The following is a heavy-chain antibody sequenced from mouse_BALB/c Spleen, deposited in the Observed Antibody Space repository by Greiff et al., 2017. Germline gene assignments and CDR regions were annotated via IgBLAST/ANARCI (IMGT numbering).Heavy chain of an antibody. CDR2: ISSGSSTI. J-gene: IGHJ2*01. CDR1: GFTFSSFG. Sequence: DVKLVESGGGLVQPGGSRKLSCAASGFTFSSFGMHWVRQAPEKGLEWVAYISSGSSTIYYADTVKGRFTISRDNPKNTLFLQMTSLRSEDTAMYYCAREVRRWGYFDYWGQGTTLTVSS. V-gene: IGHV5-17*02. CDR3: AREVRRWGYFDY. D-gene: IGHD2-14*01.